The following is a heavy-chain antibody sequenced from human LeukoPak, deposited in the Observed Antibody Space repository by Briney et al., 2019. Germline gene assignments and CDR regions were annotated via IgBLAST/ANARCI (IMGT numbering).Heavy chain of an antibody. J-gene: IGHJ4*02. CDR2: ISGSGGST. Sequence: GGSLRLSCAASGFTFSSYAMSWVRQAPGKGLEWVSAISGSGGSTYYADSVKGRFTSSRDNSKNTLYLQMNSLRAADTAVYYCAKGDKVGATDLTFDYWGQGTLVTVSS. CDR1: GFTFSSYA. V-gene: IGHV3-23*01. CDR3: AKGDKVGATDLTFDY. D-gene: IGHD1-26*01.